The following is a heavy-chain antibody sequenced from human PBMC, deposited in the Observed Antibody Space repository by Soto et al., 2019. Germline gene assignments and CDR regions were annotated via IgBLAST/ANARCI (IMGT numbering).Heavy chain of an antibody. Sequence: EAQLLESGGDLVQPGGSLRLSCAASEFSFDDYAMSWVRQAPGKGLEWVSSITYTGVSTYYVDSVKGRFTISRDNSKDTLYLQMNSLRAEDTAIYDCAKASVWYPYFDSWGQGTLVTVSS. CDR2: ITYTGVST. D-gene: IGHD6-13*01. CDR3: AKASVWYPYFDS. V-gene: IGHV3-23*01. J-gene: IGHJ4*02. CDR1: EFSFDDYA.